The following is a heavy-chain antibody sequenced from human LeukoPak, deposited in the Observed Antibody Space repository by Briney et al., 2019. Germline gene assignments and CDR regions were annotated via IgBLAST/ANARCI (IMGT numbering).Heavy chain of an antibody. CDR2: SYTSGST. CDR3: AREHKSDAFDI. Sequence: SETLSLTCTVSGSSISSYYWSWIRQPAGRGLEWIGRSYTSGSTNYNPSLKSRVTMSVDTSKNQFSLKLSSVTAADTAVYYCAREHKSDAFDIWGQGTMVTVSS. V-gene: IGHV4-4*07. CDR1: GSSISSYY. J-gene: IGHJ3*02.